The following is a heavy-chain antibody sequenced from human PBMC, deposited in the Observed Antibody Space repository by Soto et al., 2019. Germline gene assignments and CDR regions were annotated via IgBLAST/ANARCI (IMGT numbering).Heavy chain of an antibody. D-gene: IGHD4-17*01. V-gene: IGHV1-69*01. CDR2: VVPMLATT. Sequence: QVKLMQSGAEVKKPGSSIQVSCKLSGANFIGYALSWVRQAPGQGPEWMGAVVPMLATTHYAPQFQGRLTITEDESENAVYMHLSRLTSDDTAVYFCPRDDYCATLQHWGQGTLVSVST. J-gene: IGHJ1*01. CDR3: PRDDYCATLQH. CDR1: GANFIGYA.